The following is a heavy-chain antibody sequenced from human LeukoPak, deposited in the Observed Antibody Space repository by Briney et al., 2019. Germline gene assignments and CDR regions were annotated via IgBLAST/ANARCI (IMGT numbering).Heavy chain of an antibody. Sequence: GGSLRLSCAASGFTFSRYSMNWVRQAPGKGLEWVSSISIGSTYTYYADSVKGRFTISRDNAKNSLYLQMNSLRVEDTAVYYCARGGAARPDFWGQGTLVTVSS. CDR1: GFTFSRYS. CDR2: ISIGSTYT. J-gene: IGHJ4*02. D-gene: IGHD6-6*01. CDR3: ARGGAARPDF. V-gene: IGHV3-21*01.